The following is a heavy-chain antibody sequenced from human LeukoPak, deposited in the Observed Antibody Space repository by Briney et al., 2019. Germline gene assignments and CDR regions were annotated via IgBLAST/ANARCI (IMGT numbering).Heavy chain of an antibody. CDR3: ARRLAAAGAFDI. V-gene: IGHV4-59*10. CDR1: GGSFSGYY. CDR2: IYTSGST. D-gene: IGHD6-13*01. Sequence: SETLSLTXAVYGGSFSGYYWSWIRQPAGKGLEWIGRIYTSGSTNYNPSLKSRVTMSVDTSKNQFSLKLSSVTAADTAVYYCARRLAAAGAFDIWGQGTMVTVSS. J-gene: IGHJ3*02.